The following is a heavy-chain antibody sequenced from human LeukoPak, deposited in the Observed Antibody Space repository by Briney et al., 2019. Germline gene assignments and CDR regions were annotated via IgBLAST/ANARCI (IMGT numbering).Heavy chain of an antibody. V-gene: IGHV4-30-4*08. CDR3: ARGRGMTGYYPPTLDY. CDR1: GGSISSGDYY. D-gene: IGHD3-9*01. Sequence: PSETLSLTCTVSGGSISSGDYYWSWIRQPPGKGLEWIGYIYYSGSAYYNPSLKSRVTISVDTSKNQFSLKLSSVTAADTAVYYCARGRGMTGYYPPTLDYWGQGTLVTVSS. CDR2: IYYSGSA. J-gene: IGHJ4*02.